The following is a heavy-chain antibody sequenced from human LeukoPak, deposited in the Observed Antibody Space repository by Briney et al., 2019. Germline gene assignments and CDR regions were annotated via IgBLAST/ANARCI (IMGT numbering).Heavy chain of an antibody. CDR1: GYTFTRYY. CDR3: ARGNTMVRGAQPFDP. D-gene: IGHD3-10*01. J-gene: IGHJ5*02. Sequence: ASVKVSCKASGYTFTRYYMHWVRQAAGQGLEWMGIINPSGGNTSYAQKFQGRVTMTRDTSTSTVYMELSSLRSEDTAVYYCARGNTMVRGAQPFDPWGQGTLVTVSS. V-gene: IGHV1-46*01. CDR2: INPSGGNT.